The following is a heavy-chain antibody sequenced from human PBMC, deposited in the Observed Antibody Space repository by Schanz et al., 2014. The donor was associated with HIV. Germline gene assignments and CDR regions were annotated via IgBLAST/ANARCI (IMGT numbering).Heavy chain of an antibody. Sequence: QVQLQESGPRLVKPSETLSLTCSVSGGSISDYYWSWIRQPPGRGLEWIGYIYYSGITNYNSSLKTRVTISIDTSKNQISLKLTSVTAADTAVYYCARTDCSTSTSCYGIEDWFDPWGQGTLVTVSS. V-gene: IGHV4-59*01. J-gene: IGHJ5*02. CDR2: IYYSGIT. D-gene: IGHD2-2*01. CDR3: ARTDCSTSTSCYGIEDWFDP. CDR1: GGSISDYY.